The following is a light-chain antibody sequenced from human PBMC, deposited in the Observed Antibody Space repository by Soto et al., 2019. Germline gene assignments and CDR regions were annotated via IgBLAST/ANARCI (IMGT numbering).Light chain of an antibody. Sequence: EIVMTHSPATLSVYPWERATLSCRASQSVSSNLAWYQQKPGQAPRLLIYGTSTRATTFPARFSGSGSGTEFTLTISSLQPEDFATYYCQQSHSTPLTFGGGTKVDIK. J-gene: IGKJ4*01. CDR1: QSVSSN. V-gene: IGKV3-15*01. CDR2: GTS. CDR3: QQSHSTPLT.